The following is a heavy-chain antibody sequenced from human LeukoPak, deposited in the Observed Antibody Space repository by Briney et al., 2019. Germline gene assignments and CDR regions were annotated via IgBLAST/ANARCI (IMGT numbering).Heavy chain of an antibody. CDR2: INPNSGGT. D-gene: IGHD5-18*01. CDR3: ARDRMNAAMVCDY. Sequence: ASVKVSCKASGYTFTDYYMQWVRQAPGQGLEWMGWINPNSGGTNYAEKFQGRVTMTRDTSISTAYMELRSLRSDDTAVYYCARDRMNAAMVCDYWGQGTLVTVSS. J-gene: IGHJ4*02. CDR1: GYTFTDYY. V-gene: IGHV1-2*02.